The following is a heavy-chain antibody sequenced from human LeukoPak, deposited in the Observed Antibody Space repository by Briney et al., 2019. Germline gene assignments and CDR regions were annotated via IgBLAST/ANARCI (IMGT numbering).Heavy chain of an antibody. CDR1: GFTFSSYE. Sequence: GGSLRLSCAASGFTFSSYEMNWVRQAPGEGLEWVSYISSSGSTIYYADSVKGRFTISRDNAKNSLYLQMNSLRAEDTAVYYCARDPSSGWHNDAFDIWGQGTMVTVSS. CDR3: ARDPSSGWHNDAFDI. CDR2: ISSSGSTI. D-gene: IGHD6-19*01. V-gene: IGHV3-48*03. J-gene: IGHJ3*02.